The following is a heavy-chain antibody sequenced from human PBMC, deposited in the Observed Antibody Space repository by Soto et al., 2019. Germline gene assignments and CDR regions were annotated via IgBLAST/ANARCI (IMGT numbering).Heavy chain of an antibody. D-gene: IGHD6-19*01. V-gene: IGHV1-46*01. CDR3: ARGAAVAGGNNCVDP. J-gene: IGHJ5*02. Sequence: QVQLVQSGAEVKKPGASVKVSCKASGYTFTSYYIHWVRQRQAPGQGLEWLGIINPSGGTTTYAQKFQGRVTMNRDTSKSTVYMELRSLRSEDTAVYYCARGAAVAGGNNCVDPWGQGTLVTVSS. CDR2: INPSGGTT. CDR1: GYTFTSYY.